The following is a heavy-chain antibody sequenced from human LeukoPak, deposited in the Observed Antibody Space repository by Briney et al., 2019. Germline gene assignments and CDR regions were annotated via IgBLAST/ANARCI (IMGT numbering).Heavy chain of an antibody. Sequence: GGSLRLSCAASGFTFSSYEMNWVRQAPGKGLEWVSYISGSGSTLYSEDSVKGRFTISRDNAKNSLYLQMNSLRAEDTAVYYCASLLIAVASTRAFGSWGQGTLVTVSS. J-gene: IGHJ5*01. V-gene: IGHV3-48*03. CDR3: ASLLIAVASTRAFGS. CDR1: GFTFSSYE. D-gene: IGHD6-19*01. CDR2: ISGSGSTL.